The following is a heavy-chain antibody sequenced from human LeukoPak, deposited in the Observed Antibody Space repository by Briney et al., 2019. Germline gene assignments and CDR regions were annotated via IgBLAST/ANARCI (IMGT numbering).Heavy chain of an antibody. J-gene: IGHJ4*02. CDR3: ARHSTGSYDY. D-gene: IGHD6-19*01. CDR1: GYTFINYG. CDR2: ISAYNANT. V-gene: IGHV1-18*01. Sequence: ASVKVSCKASGYTFINYGITWVRQAPGQGLEWMGWISAYNANTNYAQKFQGRVAMTTDTSTSTAFMELRSLGSDDTAVYYCARHSTGSYDYWGQGTLVTVTS.